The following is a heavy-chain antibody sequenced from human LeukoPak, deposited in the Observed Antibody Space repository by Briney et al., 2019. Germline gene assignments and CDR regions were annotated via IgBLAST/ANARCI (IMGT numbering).Heavy chain of an antibody. CDR2: ISGDGATT. J-gene: IGHJ1*01. V-gene: IGHV3-43*02. D-gene: IGHD3-16*01. CDR1: GFSFDDNA. Sequence: PGGSLRLSCAASGFSFDDNAMYWVRQAPGKGLEWVSLISGDGATTYYADSVKGRFNISRDNSKSSLYLQMNSLRSEDSALYYCAKDNQRGGFQHCGQGTLVTVSS. CDR3: AKDNQRGGFQH.